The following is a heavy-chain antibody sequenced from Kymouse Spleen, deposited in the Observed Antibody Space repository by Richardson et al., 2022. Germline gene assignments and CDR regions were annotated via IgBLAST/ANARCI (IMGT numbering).Heavy chain of an antibody. D-gene: IGHD4-17*01. Sequence: QVQLQQWGAGLLKPSETLSLTCAVYGGSFSGYYWSWIRQPPGKGLEWIGEINHSGSTNYNPSLKSRVTISVDTSKNQFSLKLSSVTAADTAVYYCARGPTVTTWGYYYGMDVWGQGTTVTVSS. J-gene: IGHJ6*02. CDR3: ARGPTVTTWGYYYGMDV. CDR2: INHSGST. CDR1: GGSFSGYY. V-gene: IGHV4-34*01.